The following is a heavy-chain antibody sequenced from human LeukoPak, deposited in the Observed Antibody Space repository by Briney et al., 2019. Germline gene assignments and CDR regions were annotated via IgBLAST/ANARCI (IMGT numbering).Heavy chain of an antibody. Sequence: SVKVSCKASGGTFSSYAISWVRQAPGQGLEWMGGIIPIFGTANYAQKFQGRVTITADESTSTAYMELSSLRSEDTAVYYCARVGIRLTRIAAAGPTFWHFDLWGRGTLVTVSS. D-gene: IGHD6-13*01. CDR3: ARVGIRLTRIAAAGPTFWHFDL. V-gene: IGHV1-69*13. CDR1: GGTFSSYA. CDR2: IIPIFGTA. J-gene: IGHJ2*01.